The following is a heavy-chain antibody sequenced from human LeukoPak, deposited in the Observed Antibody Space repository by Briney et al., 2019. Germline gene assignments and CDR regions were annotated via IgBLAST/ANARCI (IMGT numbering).Heavy chain of an antibody. CDR3: ARPRKYCSSTSCYLFDY. D-gene: IGHD2-2*01. V-gene: IGHV5-51*01. CDR1: GYSFTSYW. J-gene: IGHJ4*02. Sequence: GESLKICCKGSGYSFTSYWIGWVRQVPGKGLEWMGIIYPGDSDTRYSPSFQGQVTISADKSISTAYLQWSSLKASDTAMYYCARPRKYCSSTSCYLFDYWGQGTLVTVSS. CDR2: IYPGDSDT.